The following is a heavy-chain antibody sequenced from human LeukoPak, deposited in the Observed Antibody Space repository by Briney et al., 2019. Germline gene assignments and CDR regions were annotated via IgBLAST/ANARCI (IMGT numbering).Heavy chain of an antibody. V-gene: IGHV1-58*02. CDR3: AALLAAAGTLSFDL. D-gene: IGHD6-13*01. J-gene: IGHJ2*01. CDR1: GFTFTSSA. Sequence: ASVKVSCKASGFTFTSSAMQWVRQARGQRLEWIGWIVVGSGNTNYAQKFQERVTITRDMSTSTAYMELSSLRSEDTAVHYCAALLAAAGTLSFDLWGRGTLVTVSS. CDR2: IVVGSGNT.